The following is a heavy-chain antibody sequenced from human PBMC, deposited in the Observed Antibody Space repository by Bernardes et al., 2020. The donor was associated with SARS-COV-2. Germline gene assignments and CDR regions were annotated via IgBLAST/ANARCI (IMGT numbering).Heavy chain of an antibody. CDR1: GYTFTSYG. J-gene: IGHJ6*02. CDR3: ARGIVVVPAAIPGYYYYGMDV. CDR2: ISAYNGNT. Sequence: APVEVCCKASGYTFTSYGISWVRQAPGQGLEWMGWISAYNGNTNYAQKLQGRVTMTTDTSTSTAYMELRSLRSDDTAVYYCARGIVVVPAAIPGYYYYGMDVWGQGTTVTVSS. D-gene: IGHD2-2*02. V-gene: IGHV1-18*01.